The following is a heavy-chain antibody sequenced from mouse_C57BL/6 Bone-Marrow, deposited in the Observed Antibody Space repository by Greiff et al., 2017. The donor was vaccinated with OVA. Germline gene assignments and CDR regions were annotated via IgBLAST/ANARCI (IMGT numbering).Heavy chain of an antibody. CDR1: GYTFTSSG. Sequence: QVQLKESGAELARPGASVKLSCKASGYTFTSSGISWVKQRTGQGLEWIGEIYPRSGNTYYNEKFKGKATLTADTSSSTAYMELRSLTSEDSAVYVCASDDDDGYFDCWGQGTTLTGSS. CDR3: ASDDDDGYFDC. D-gene: IGHD2-4*01. CDR2: IYPRSGNT. V-gene: IGHV1-81*01. J-gene: IGHJ2*01.